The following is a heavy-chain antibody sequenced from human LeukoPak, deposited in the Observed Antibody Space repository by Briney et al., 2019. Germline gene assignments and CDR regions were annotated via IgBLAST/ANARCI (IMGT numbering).Heavy chain of an antibody. D-gene: IGHD3-3*01. CDR3: ARDGVRAELYYYGMDV. V-gene: IGHV4-39*02. J-gene: IGHJ6*02. CDR1: GGSISSSYYY. CDR2: IYSSGST. Sequence: KTSETLSLTCTVSGGSISSSYYYWGWIRQPPGKGLEWTGSIYSSGSTYYNPSLKSRVTISVDTSKNQFSLKLTSVTAADTAVYYCARDGVRAELYYYGMDVWGQGTTVTVSS.